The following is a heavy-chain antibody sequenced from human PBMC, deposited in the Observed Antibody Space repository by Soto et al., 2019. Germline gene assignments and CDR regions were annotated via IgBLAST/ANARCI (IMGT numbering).Heavy chain of an antibody. Sequence: LTLVNPTQTLTLTCTFSGFSLSTTGVGVGWFRQPPGKPLECLARIYWDDEKRYSPSLMNRLTITKYTSKNQVFLTMTNMDPVDTATYYCAHCGYNYDSDDALDMWGQGTMVNVSS. J-gene: IGHJ3*02. CDR1: GFSLSTTGVG. CDR3: AHCGYNYDSDDALDM. D-gene: IGHD5-18*01. CDR2: IYWDDEK. V-gene: IGHV2-5*02.